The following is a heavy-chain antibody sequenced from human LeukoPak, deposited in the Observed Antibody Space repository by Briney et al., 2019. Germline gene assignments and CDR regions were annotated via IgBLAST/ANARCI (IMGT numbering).Heavy chain of an antibody. CDR2: IYYSGST. CDR3: ARDRDLGYCSGGSCWAFDI. Sequence: PSETLSLTCTVSGGSVSSGSYYWSWIRQPPGKGLEWIGYIYYSGSTNYNPSLKSRVTISVDTSKNQFSLKLSSVTAADTAVYYCARDRDLGYCSGGSCWAFDIWGQGTMVTVSS. CDR1: GGSVSSGSYY. D-gene: IGHD2-15*01. V-gene: IGHV4-61*01. J-gene: IGHJ3*02.